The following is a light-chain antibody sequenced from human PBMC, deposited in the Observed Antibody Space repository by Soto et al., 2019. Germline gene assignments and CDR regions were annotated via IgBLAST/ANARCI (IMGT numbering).Light chain of an antibody. CDR1: QTIVNY. V-gene: IGKV1-39*01. J-gene: IGKJ1*01. Sequence: DIQMTQSPSSLSASVGDRVTITCRASQTIVNYLSWYQQKPGKAPKLLIYAASSFHSGVPSRFSGSGSGTDFTLTISSLQSEDFATYYCQQSFFTPWTFGQGTKVEIK. CDR2: AAS. CDR3: QQSFFTPWT.